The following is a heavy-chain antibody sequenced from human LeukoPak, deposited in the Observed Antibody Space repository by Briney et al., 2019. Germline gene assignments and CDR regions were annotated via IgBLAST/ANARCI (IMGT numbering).Heavy chain of an antibody. CDR2: IVPILKTP. CDR3: ANIMGMAPLDH. J-gene: IGHJ4*02. Sequence: ASVKVSCKASGDTFNTYSFSWVRQAPGQGLEWMGGIVPILKTPNYPQKFQGRVTITADESTRTVYMELTSLKSEDTAIYYCANIMGMAPLDHWGQGTLVTVSS. D-gene: IGHD1-26*01. CDR1: GDTFNTYS. V-gene: IGHV1-69*01.